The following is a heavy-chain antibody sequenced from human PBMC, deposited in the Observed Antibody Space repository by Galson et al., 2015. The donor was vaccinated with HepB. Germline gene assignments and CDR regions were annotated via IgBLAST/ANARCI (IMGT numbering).Heavy chain of an antibody. Sequence: LSLTCAVYGGSFSGYYWSWIRQPPGKRLEWIGEINHSGSTNYNPSLKSRVTISVDTSKNQFSLKLSSVTAADTAVYYCARGIGYHRVYFDYWGQGTLVTVSS. J-gene: IGHJ4*02. CDR3: ARGIGYHRVYFDY. D-gene: IGHD5-12*01. V-gene: IGHV4-34*01. CDR1: GGSFSGYY. CDR2: INHSGST.